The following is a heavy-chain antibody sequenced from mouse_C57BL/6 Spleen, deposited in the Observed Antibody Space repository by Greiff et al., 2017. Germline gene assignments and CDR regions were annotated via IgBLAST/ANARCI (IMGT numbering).Heavy chain of an antibody. CDR1: GYSITSGYY. CDR2: ISYDGSN. V-gene: IGHV3-6*01. J-gene: IGHJ4*01. Sequence: DVKLQESGPGLVKPSQSLSLTCSVTGYSITSGYYWNWIRQFPGNKLEWMGYISYDGSNNYNPSLKNRISITRDTSKNQFFLKLNSVTTEDTATYYCARITHYDYDGGAMDYWGQGTSVTVSS. D-gene: IGHD2-4*01. CDR3: ARITHYDYDGGAMDY.